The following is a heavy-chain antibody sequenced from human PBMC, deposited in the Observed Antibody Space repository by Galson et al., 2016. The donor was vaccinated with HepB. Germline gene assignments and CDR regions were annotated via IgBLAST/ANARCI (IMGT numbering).Heavy chain of an antibody. J-gene: IGHJ4*02. V-gene: IGHV1-46*01. CDR2: INPGDGST. Sequence: SVKVSCKASGYTFTPYYMHWVRQAPGQGLEWMGLINPGDGSTSYAQKFQGRVTMTRDTSTSTVYMELSSLTSEDTAVYYCARGSRWSLYCFDYWGQGTLVTVSS. D-gene: IGHD6-13*01. CDR3: ARGSRWSLYCFDY. CDR1: GYTFTPYY.